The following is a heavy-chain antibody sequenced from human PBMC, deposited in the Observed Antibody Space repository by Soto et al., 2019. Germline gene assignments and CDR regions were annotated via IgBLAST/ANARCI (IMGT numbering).Heavy chain of an antibody. Sequence: GGSLRLSCAASGFTVSSNYMSWVRQAPGKGLEWVSVIYSGGSTYYADSVKGRFTISRDNSKDTLYLQMNSLRAEDTAVYYCARGLLWSGYYYYGLDVWGQGTTVTVSS. CDR1: GFTVSSNY. D-gene: IGHD3-10*01. J-gene: IGHJ6*02. CDR2: IYSGGST. V-gene: IGHV3-66*01. CDR3: ARGLLWSGYYYYGLDV.